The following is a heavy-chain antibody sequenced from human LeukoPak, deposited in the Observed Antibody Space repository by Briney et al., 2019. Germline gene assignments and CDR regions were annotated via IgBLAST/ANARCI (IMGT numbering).Heavy chain of an antibody. Sequence: PSETLSLTCAVSGASITSVNWWNWVRQSPGKGLEWIGEIDHTGNTNYNASLKSRVTISVDTSKNQFSLKLSSVTAADTAVYYCARMRPLPAATQSPAGDYWGQGTLVTVSS. CDR2: IDHTGNT. CDR3: ARMRPLPAATQSPAGDY. V-gene: IGHV4-4*02. CDR1: GASITSVNW. D-gene: IGHD2-2*01. J-gene: IGHJ4*02.